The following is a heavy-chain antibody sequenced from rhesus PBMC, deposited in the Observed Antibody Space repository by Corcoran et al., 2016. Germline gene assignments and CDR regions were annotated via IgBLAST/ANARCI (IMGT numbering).Heavy chain of an antibody. V-gene: IGHV4-80*01. D-gene: IGHD6-31*01. CDR3: ARYSSGWFYDY. CDR2: INGKSGST. CDR1: GGSFSSYW. J-gene: IGHJ4*01. Sequence: QVQLQESGPGLVKPSETLSLTCAVSGGSFSSYWWSWIRQPPGKGLEWIGEINGKSGSTNYNPSPKIRVTISKYASKNQFSLKLSSVTAADTAVYYCARYSSGWFYDYWGQGVLVTVSS.